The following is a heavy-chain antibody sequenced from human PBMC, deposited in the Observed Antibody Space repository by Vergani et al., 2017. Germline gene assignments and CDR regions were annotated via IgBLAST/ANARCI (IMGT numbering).Heavy chain of an antibody. V-gene: IGHV3-7*03. CDR3: ARLRESEGSSGYRSFDL. D-gene: IGHD5-12*01. CDR1: GFTFSNYY. CDR2: LKEDESEK. J-gene: IGHJ4*02. Sequence: EVQLLESGGGLVQPGGSLRLSCAASGFTFSNYYMTWVRQAPGKGLEWVASLKEDESEKFSLDSVKGLFTISRDNAKSSLYLQMNSLRVEDTAVYYCARLRESEGSSGYRSFDLCGQGTLVTVSS.